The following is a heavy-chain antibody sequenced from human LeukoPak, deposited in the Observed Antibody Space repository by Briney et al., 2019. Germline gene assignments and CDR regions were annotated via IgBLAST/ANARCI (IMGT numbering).Heavy chain of an antibody. J-gene: IGHJ4*02. Sequence: GGSLRLSCAASGFTFDDYAMHWVRQAPGKGLEWVSGISWNSGSIGYADSVKGRFTISRDNAKNSLYLQMNSLRAEDMALYYCAKAGGVAVAGILDYWGQGTLVTVSS. CDR1: GFTFDDYA. CDR2: ISWNSGSI. D-gene: IGHD6-19*01. V-gene: IGHV3-9*03. CDR3: AKAGGVAVAGILDY.